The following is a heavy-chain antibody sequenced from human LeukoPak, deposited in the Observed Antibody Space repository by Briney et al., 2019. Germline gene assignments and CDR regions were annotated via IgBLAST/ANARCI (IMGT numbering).Heavy chain of an antibody. V-gene: IGHV3-21*01. Sequence: PGGSLRLSCAASGFTFSSYSMNWVRQAPGKGLEWVSSISSSSSYIYYADSVKGRFTISRDNAKNSLYLQMNSLRAEDTAVYYCARDSKFYCSSTGCYLDVWGKGTTVTVSS. D-gene: IGHD2-2*01. CDR1: GFTFSSYS. J-gene: IGHJ6*04. CDR2: ISSSSSYI. CDR3: ARDSKFYCSSTGCYLDV.